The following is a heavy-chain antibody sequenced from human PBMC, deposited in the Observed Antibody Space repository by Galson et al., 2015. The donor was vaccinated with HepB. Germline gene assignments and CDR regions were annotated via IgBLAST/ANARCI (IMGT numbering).Heavy chain of an antibody. CDR3: ARKTAGPTASSFNW. V-gene: IGHV3-21*01. D-gene: IGHD7-27*01. J-gene: IGHJ4*02. CDR2: ISFSWTFT. CDR1: GFTFSNYT. Sequence: SLRLSCAASGFTFSNYTMNWVRQAPGKGLEWVSTISFSWTFTYYADSLKGRFTISRDNAKNSLYLQMNNLRAEDTDVYYCARKTAGPTASSFNWGGQGTLVTFSS.